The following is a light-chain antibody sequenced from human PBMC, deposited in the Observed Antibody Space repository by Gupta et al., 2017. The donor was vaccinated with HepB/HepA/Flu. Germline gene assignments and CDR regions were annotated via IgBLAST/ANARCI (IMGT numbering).Light chain of an antibody. CDR1: QSISSY. CDR2: AAY. Sequence: IQMTQSTTSLSESVGDRDTITCRARQSISSYLNWYRQKPGKAPKLLIYAAYSLQSGVPSRLSGSGSGTDFTLTISRLQHEDFATYYCQHSYSTPFTFGHGTKVDIK. V-gene: IGKV1-39*01. CDR3: QHSYSTPFT. J-gene: IGKJ3*01.